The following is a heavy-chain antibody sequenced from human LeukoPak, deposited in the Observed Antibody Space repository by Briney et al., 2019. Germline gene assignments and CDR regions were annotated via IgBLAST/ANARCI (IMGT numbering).Heavy chain of an antibody. CDR2: ISYDGSNK. V-gene: IGHV3-30-3*01. Sequence: GGSLRLSCAASGFTFSSYAMHWVRQAPGKGLEWVAVISYDGSNKYYADSVKGRFTISRDNSKNTLYLQMNSLRAEDTAVYYCARLGEGRNYDLRYSYYYYMDVWGKGTTVTVSS. CDR1: GFTFSSYA. D-gene: IGHD3-16*01. CDR3: ARLGEGRNYDLRYSYYYYMDV. J-gene: IGHJ6*03.